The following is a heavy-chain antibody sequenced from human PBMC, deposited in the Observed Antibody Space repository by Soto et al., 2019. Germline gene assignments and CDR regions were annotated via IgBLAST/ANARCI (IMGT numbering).Heavy chain of an antibody. J-gene: IGHJ6*02. V-gene: IGHV3-23*01. CDR3: AKEGDYYDFWSGYGMDV. CDR2: ISGNGIST. CDR1: GFTFSSYA. D-gene: IGHD3-3*01. Sequence: PGGSLRLSCAASGFTFSSYAISWVRQAPGKGLEWVSAISGNGISTYYADSVKGRFTISRDNSENTLYLQMNSLRAEDTAVYFCAKEGDYYDFWSGYGMDVWGQGTTVTVSS.